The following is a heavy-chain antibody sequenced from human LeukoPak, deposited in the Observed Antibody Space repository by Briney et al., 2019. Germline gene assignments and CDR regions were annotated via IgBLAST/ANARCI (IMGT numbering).Heavy chain of an antibody. CDR1: GGSISSGGYY. J-gene: IGHJ4*02. D-gene: IGHD6-19*01. CDR3: ARSFSGPTGADY. V-gene: IGHV4-31*03. Sequence: PSETLFLTCTVSGGSISSGGYYWSWIRQLPGKGLEWIGYISFNGNTYYNPSLKSRVTISGDTSKNQFSLKLSSVTAADTAVYYCARSFSGPTGADYWGQGTLVTVSS. CDR2: ISFNGNT.